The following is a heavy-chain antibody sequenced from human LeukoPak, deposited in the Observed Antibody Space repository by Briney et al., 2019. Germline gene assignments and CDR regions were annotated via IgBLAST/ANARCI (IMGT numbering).Heavy chain of an antibody. V-gene: IGHV3-53*01. CDR2: IHSGGST. Sequence: IQPGGSLRLSCAASGFTISTNYMSWVRQAPGKGLEWVSVIHSGGSTYYADSVKGRFTISRDNSKNTLYLQMNSLRVEDTAVYYCARDPPACSTSCLDYWGQGTLVTVSS. CDR1: GFTISTNY. D-gene: IGHD2-2*01. J-gene: IGHJ4*02. CDR3: ARDPPACSTSCLDY.